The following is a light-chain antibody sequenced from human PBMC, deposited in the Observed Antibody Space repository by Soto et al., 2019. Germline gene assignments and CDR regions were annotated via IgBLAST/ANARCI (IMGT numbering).Light chain of an antibody. CDR3: QSSDSSLSAV. CDR2: GNN. Sequence: QSVLTQPPSVSGAPGQRVTISCTGGSSNIGAGYDVHWYQQLPGTAPKLLISGNNNRPSGVPDRFSGSKSGTSASLAINGLQAEDEADYYCQSSDSSLSAVFGTGTNVTVL. V-gene: IGLV1-40*01. J-gene: IGLJ1*01. CDR1: SSNIGAGYD.